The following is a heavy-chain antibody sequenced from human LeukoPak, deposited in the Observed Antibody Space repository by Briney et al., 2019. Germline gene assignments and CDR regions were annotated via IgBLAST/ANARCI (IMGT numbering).Heavy chain of an antibody. Sequence: SETLSLTCAVYGGSFSGYYWSWIRQPPGEGLEWIGYIYYSGSTNYNPSLKSRVTISVDTSKHQFSLKLSSVTAADTAVYYCARGGYRPIDYWGQGTLVTVSS. J-gene: IGHJ4*02. D-gene: IGHD6-13*01. CDR3: ARGGYRPIDY. CDR1: GGSFSGYY. V-gene: IGHV4-59*01. CDR2: IYYSGST.